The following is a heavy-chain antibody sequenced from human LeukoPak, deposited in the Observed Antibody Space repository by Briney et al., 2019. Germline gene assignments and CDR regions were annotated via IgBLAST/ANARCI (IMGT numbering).Heavy chain of an antibody. D-gene: IGHD5-18*01. Sequence: SETLSLTCTVSGGSISSSSYYWGWIRQPPGKGLEWIGSIYYSGSTYYNPSLKSRVTISVDTSKNQFSLKLSSVTAADTAVYYCARTASLPHGLLDYWGQGTLVTVSS. V-gene: IGHV4-39*01. J-gene: IGHJ4*02. CDR3: ARTASLPHGLLDY. CDR2: IYYSGST. CDR1: GGSISSSSYY.